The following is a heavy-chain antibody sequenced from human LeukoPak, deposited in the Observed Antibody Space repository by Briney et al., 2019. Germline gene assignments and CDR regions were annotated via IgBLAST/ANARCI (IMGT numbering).Heavy chain of an antibody. J-gene: IGHJ4*02. D-gene: IGHD3-22*01. CDR1: GGSISSYY. CDR2: IYYSGST. Sequence: SETLSLTCTVSGGSISSYYWSWIRQPPGKGLEWIGYIYYSGSTNYNPSLKSRVTISIDTSKNQFSLKLSSVTAADTAVYYCARCSSFSDSSGYRPYYFDYWGQGTLVTVSS. V-gene: IGHV4-59*01. CDR3: ARCSSFSDSSGYRPYYFDY.